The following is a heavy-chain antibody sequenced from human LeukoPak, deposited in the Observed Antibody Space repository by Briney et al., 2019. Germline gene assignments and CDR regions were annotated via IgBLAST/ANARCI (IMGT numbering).Heavy chain of an antibody. J-gene: IGHJ4*02. CDR1: GGSLSSFY. CDR2: IYYSGST. V-gene: IGHV4-59*01. D-gene: IGHD3-3*01. CDR3: ARAVIIFGAAVAKGFDC. Sequence: SETLSLTCTVSGGSLSSFYWSWIRQPPGKGLEWIGYIYYSGSTNYNPSLKSRVTISVDTSKNQFSLKLSSVTAADTAVYYCARAVIIFGAAVAKGFDCWGQGTLVTVSS.